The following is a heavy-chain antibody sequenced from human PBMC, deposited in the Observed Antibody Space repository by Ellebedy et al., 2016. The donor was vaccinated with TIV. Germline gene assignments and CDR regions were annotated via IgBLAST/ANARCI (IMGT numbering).Heavy chain of an antibody. D-gene: IGHD2-15*01. CDR3: ARDQDLSSRGRFDP. CDR1: DISFTGNY. Sequence: SETLSLXXVVSDISFTGNYWSWIRQSPGKGLEWIGEISLTGDTNYNPSLKSRVAISVDTSENHFSLKLSSVTAADTAIYFCARDQDLSSRGRFDPWGQGTLVTVSS. CDR2: ISLTGDT. V-gene: IGHV4-34*01. J-gene: IGHJ5*02.